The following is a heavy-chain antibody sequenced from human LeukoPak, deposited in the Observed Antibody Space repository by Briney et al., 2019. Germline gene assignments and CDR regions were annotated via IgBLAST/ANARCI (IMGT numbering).Heavy chain of an antibody. CDR3: AREITAAGFWFDP. CDR2: IDPSFGTT. Sequence: SVKVSCKASGGTFSSYAMSWVRQAPGQGLEWMGEIDPSFGTTNYAQKFKGRFTTTTDESTSTAYMQLTSLRSEYTAVYYCAREITAAGFWFDPWGQGTLGTVSS. CDR1: GGTFSSYA. V-gene: IGHV1-69*05. J-gene: IGHJ5*02. D-gene: IGHD6-13*01.